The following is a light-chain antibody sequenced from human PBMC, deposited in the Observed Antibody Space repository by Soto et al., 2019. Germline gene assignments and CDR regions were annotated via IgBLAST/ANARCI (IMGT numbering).Light chain of an antibody. Sequence: SSLTRPRSLSGSPGESVTISCTGTISDVGGFNSVSWYQQHPGKAPKLMIYDVNKRPSWVPDRFSGSKSGSTASLTISGLQAEDEADYYFCSYAGSSSYGFTTGTKVTVL. V-gene: IGLV2-11*01. CDR3: CSYAGSSSYG. CDR1: ISDVGGFNS. J-gene: IGLJ1*01. CDR2: DVN.